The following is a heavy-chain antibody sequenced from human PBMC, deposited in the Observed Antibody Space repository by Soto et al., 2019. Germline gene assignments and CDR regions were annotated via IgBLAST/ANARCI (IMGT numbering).Heavy chain of an antibody. CDR2: IYHSGST. CDR1: GGSISSGGYS. J-gene: IGHJ4*02. CDR3: ARGPDYYDSSGYFPYFDY. V-gene: IGHV4-30-2*01. D-gene: IGHD3-22*01. Sequence: PSETLSLTCAVSGGSISSGGYSWSWIRQPPGKGLEWIGYIYHSGSTYYNPSLKSRVTISVDRSKNQFSLKLSSVTAADTAVYYCARGPDYYDSSGYFPYFDYCGQGTLVTVSS.